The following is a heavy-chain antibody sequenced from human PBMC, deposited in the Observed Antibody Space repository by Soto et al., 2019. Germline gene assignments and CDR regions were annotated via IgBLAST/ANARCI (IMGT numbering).Heavy chain of an antibody. CDR2: ISSSSSTI. Sequence: SGGSLRLSCAASGFTFSSYSMNWVRQAPGKGLEWVSYISSSSSTIYYADSVKGRFTISRDNAKNSLYLQMNSLRAEDTAVYYCARVEATVTTHYMDVWGKGTTVTVSS. D-gene: IGHD4-17*01. V-gene: IGHV3-48*01. CDR3: ARVEATVTTHYMDV. J-gene: IGHJ6*03. CDR1: GFTFSSYS.